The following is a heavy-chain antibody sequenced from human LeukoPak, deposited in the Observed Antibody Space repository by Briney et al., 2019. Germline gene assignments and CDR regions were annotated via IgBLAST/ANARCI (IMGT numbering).Heavy chain of an antibody. CDR1: GGSINSSPNY. Sequence: PSETLSLTCTVSGGSINSSPNYWGWIRQPPGKGLEWIGSIYYSGNTYYNPSLKSRVTISVDTSKNQFSLKLSSVTAADTAIYYCASDVLRYFDWSLGAFDIWGQGTMVTVSS. CDR2: IYYSGNT. J-gene: IGHJ3*02. V-gene: IGHV4-39*01. D-gene: IGHD3-9*01. CDR3: ASDVLRYFDWSLGAFDI.